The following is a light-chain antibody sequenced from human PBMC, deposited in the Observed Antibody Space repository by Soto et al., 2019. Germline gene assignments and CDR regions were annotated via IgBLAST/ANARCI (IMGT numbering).Light chain of an antibody. Sequence: EIVLTQSPGTLSLSPGERATLSCRDSQSVSSSYLAWYQQKPGQAPRLLIYGASSRATGIPDRFSGSGSGTDFTLTISRLEPEDFAVYYCLQYGSSSYTFGQGTKLEIK. CDR1: QSVSSSY. CDR3: LQYGSSSYT. J-gene: IGKJ2*01. V-gene: IGKV3-20*01. CDR2: GAS.